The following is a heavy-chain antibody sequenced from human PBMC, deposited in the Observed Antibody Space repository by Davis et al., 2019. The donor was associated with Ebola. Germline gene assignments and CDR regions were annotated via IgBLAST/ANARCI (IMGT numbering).Heavy chain of an antibody. CDR2: IWYDGSNK. D-gene: IGHD2/OR15-2a*01. Sequence: GESLKISCAASGFTFSSYGMHWVRQAPGKGLEWVAVIWYDGSNKYYADSVKGRFTISRDNSKNKLYLQMKRLRAEDTAVYYCARAVIGFPPDYWGQGTLVTVSS. V-gene: IGHV3-33*01. J-gene: IGHJ4*02. CDR1: GFTFSSYG. CDR3: ARAVIGFPPDY.